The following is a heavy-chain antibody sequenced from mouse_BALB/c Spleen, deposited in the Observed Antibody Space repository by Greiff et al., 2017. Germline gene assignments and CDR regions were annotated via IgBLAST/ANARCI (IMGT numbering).Heavy chain of an antibody. Sequence: VQLQQSGAELVRPGVSVKISCKGSGYTFTDYAMHWVKQSHAKSLEWIGVISTYYGDTSYNQKFKGKAKLTAVTSTSTAYMELSSLTNEDSAVYYCTRYPIYYYGSPYFDVWGAGTTVTVSS. D-gene: IGHD1-1*01. CDR3: TRYPIYYYGSPYFDV. CDR2: ISTYYGDT. J-gene: IGHJ1*01. V-gene: IGHV1S137*01. CDR1: GYTFTDYA.